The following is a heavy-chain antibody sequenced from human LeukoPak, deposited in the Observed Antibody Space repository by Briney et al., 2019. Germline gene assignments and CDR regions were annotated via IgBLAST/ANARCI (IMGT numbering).Heavy chain of an antibody. D-gene: IGHD2-2*01. V-gene: IGHV3-30*02. CDR2: IRYDGSNK. CDR3: ARLIPAAYKPEVYYFDY. Sequence: PGGSLRLSCAASGFTFSSYGMHWVRQAPGKGLEWVAFIRYDGSNKYYADSVKGRFTISRDNSKNTLYLQMNSLRAEDTAVYYCARLIPAAYKPEVYYFDYWGQGTLVTVSS. CDR1: GFTFSSYG. J-gene: IGHJ4*02.